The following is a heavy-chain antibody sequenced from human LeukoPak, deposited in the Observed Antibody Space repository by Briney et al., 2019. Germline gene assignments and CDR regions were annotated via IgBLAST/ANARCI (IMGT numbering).Heavy chain of an antibody. D-gene: IGHD2-21*01. CDR3: ARVGVGGVVDAFDI. J-gene: IGHJ3*02. CDR2: IIPILGIA. Sequence: GSSVKVSCKASGGTFSSYAISWVRQAPGQGLEWMGRIIPILGIANYAQKFQGRVTITADKSTSTAYMELSSLRSEDTAVYYCARVGVGGVVDAFDIWGQGTMVTVSS. V-gene: IGHV1-69*04. CDR1: GGTFSSYA.